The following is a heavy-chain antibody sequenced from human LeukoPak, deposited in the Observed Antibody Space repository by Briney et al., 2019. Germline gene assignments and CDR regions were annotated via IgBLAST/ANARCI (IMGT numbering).Heavy chain of an antibody. CDR2: VYSGGST. Sequence: GGSLRLSCAVSGFTVSSDYMSWVRQAPGEGLEWVSVVYSGGSTYYADSVKGRFTISRDSLKNTLYLQMNSLRAEGTAVYYCARGGGAHCGSNCYRNFDYWGQGTLVTVSS. CDR1: GFTVSSDY. CDR3: ARGGGAHCGSNCYRNFDY. J-gene: IGHJ4*02. V-gene: IGHV3-66*01. D-gene: IGHD2-21*02.